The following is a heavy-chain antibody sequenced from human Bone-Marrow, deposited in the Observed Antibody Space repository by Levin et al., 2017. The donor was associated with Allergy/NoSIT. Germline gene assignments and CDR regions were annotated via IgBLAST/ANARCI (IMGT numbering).Heavy chain of an antibody. V-gene: IGHV3-30*18. CDR1: RFTFRNFG. CDR3: AKSSTYCSSTGCRYHEMDV. D-gene: IGHD2-2*01. J-gene: IGHJ6*02. Sequence: PGGSLRLSCAASRFTFRNFGMHWVRQAPGKGLEWVALISEDGSHKYYGDSVKGRFTISRENSKNTLYLEMNSIKTDDTAVYYCAKSSTYCSSTGCRYHEMDVWGQGTTVTVSS. CDR2: ISEDGSHK.